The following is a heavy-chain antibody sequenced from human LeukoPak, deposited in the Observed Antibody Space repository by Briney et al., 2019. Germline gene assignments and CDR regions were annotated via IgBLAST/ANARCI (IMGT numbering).Heavy chain of an antibody. CDR3: ARRGYCTSTTCYRLFDY. V-gene: IGHV5-51*01. D-gene: IGHD2-2*01. J-gene: IGHJ4*02. CDR2: IYPGDSDT. CDR1: GYSFTSYW. Sequence: GESLKISCKGSGYSFTSYWIGWVRQMPGKGLEWMGIIYPGDSDTRYSPSFQGQVTISADTSITTAYLQWSSLKASDTAMYYCARRGYCTSTTCYRLFDYWGQGTLVTVSS.